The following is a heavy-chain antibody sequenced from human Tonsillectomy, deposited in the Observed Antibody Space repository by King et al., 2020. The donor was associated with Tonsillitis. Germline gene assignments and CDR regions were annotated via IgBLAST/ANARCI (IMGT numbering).Heavy chain of an antibody. CDR3: ARGIERSNGFDP. J-gene: IGHJ5*02. Sequence: VQLVESGAEVKKPGASVKVSCKASGYTFTNYDINWVRQATGQGLEWMGWMNPNSGNTGYAQKFQGRVTMTRNTSISTAYMELSSLRSEDTALYYCARGIERSNGFDPGGQGPLVTVSS. CDR1: GYTFTNYD. CDR2: MNPNSGNT. V-gene: IGHV1-8*01.